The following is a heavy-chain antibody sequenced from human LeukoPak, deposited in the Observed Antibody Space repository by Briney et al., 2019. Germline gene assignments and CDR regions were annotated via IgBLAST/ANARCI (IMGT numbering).Heavy chain of an antibody. J-gene: IGHJ4*02. CDR2: IKSNIDDGTA. CDR3: TTDFSHFDFSSGYYSY. CDR1: GFVFNNAW. V-gene: IGHV3-15*01. Sequence: GSLVLSCPASGFVFNNAWMVWVRPAPGKGPEWVGRIKSNIDDGTADYAAPVKGRFVISRDDSKNTLYLQMSSLKIEDTAVYYCTTDFSHFDFSSGYYSYWGQGALVSVFS. D-gene: IGHD3-3*01.